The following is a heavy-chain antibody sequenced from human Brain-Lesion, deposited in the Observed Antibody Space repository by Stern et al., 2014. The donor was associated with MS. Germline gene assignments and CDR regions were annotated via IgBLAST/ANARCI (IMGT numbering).Heavy chain of an antibody. D-gene: IGHD1-26*01. Sequence: QVQLVQSGPGLVKPSETLSLTCTVSGGSISSSTYYWAWIRQPPGKGLEWIGKIYYSGFPYSNPSLKSRVTISVDMSKNQFSLKLSSVTAADTAIYYCARHDSVPRPSQLYSARDRGPGYFDYWGQGTLVTVSS. CDR3: ARHDSVPRPSQLYSARDRGPGYFDY. V-gene: IGHV4-39*01. CDR1: GGSISSSTYY. J-gene: IGHJ4*02. CDR2: IYYSGFP.